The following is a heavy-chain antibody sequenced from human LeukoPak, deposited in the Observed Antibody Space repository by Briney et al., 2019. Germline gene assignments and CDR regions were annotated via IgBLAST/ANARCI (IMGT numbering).Heavy chain of an antibody. CDR1: GYTFSSYW. CDR3: ASSGSWYSFDY. Sequence: GESLKISCKGSGYTFSSYWIGWVRQVPGKGPEWMGIIYPGDSDTRYSPSFQGQVTISADKSISTAYLQWSSLKASDTAMYYCASSGSWYSFDYWGQGTLVTVSS. J-gene: IGHJ4*02. CDR2: IYPGDSDT. V-gene: IGHV5-51*01. D-gene: IGHD6-13*01.